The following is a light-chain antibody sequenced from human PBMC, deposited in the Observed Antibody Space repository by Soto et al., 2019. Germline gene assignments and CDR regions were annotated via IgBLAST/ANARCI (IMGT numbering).Light chain of an antibody. Sequence: EIAMTQSPATLSVSPGQRATLSCRASQNVLSKLAWYQHKPGHGPRLLIYDASTRATGIPARFSGSGSGTEYTLAIDSLQSEDSAIYYCQQYINWPRTFGQEPRVEI. V-gene: IGKV3-15*01. CDR2: DAS. CDR3: QQYINWPRT. J-gene: IGKJ1*01. CDR1: QNVLSK.